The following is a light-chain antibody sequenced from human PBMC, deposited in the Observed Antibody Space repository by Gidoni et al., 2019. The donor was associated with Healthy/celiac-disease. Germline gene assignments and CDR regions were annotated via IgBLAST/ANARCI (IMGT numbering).Light chain of an antibody. V-gene: IGKV1-5*01. CDR1: QSISSW. Sequence: DNQMTQSPSTLSASVGDRVTITCRASQSISSWLAWYQQKPGKAPKLLIYDASSLESGVPSRFSGSGSGTEFTLTISSLQPDDFATYYCQQYNTQGTFGQGTKVEIK. CDR2: DAS. CDR3: QQYNTQGT. J-gene: IGKJ1*01.